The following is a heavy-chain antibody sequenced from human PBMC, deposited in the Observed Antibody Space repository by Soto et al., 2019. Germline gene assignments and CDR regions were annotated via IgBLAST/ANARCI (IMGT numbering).Heavy chain of an antibody. Sequence: QVQLQESGPGLVKPSETLSLTCTVSGGSISSYYWSWIRQPPGKGLEWIGYIYYSGSTNYNPSLKSRVTISVDTSKNQFSLKLSSVTAADTAVYYCAREVAVAGTGLYYGMDVWGQGTTVTVSS. J-gene: IGHJ6*02. CDR1: GGSISSYY. D-gene: IGHD6-19*01. V-gene: IGHV4-59*01. CDR2: IYYSGST. CDR3: AREVAVAGTGLYYGMDV.